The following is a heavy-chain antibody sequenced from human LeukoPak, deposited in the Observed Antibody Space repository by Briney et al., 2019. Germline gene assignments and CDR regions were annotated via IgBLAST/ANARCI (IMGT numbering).Heavy chain of an antibody. CDR1: GFTFSNSD. D-gene: IGHD3-22*01. J-gene: IGHJ4*02. V-gene: IGHV3-35*01. CDR2: VSWNGSRT. CDR3: ARGISYYYDSSGYYY. Sequence: GGSLRLSCAASGFTFSNSDMNWVHQAPGKRLEWVSGVSWNGSRTHYADSVKGRFIISRDNSRNTLYLQTNSLRAEDTAVYYCARGISYYYDSSGYYYWGQGTLVTVSS.